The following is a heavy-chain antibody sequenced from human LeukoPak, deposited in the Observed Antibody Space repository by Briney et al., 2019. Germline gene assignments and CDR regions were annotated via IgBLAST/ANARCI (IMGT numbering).Heavy chain of an antibody. V-gene: IGHV1-69*05. D-gene: IGHD4/OR15-4a*01. CDR1: GGTFSSYA. CDR3: GRAVGVLRNWFDP. CDR2: IIPIFGTA. J-gene: IGHJ5*02. Sequence: SVKVSCKASGGTFSSYAISWVRQAPGQGLEWMGGIIPIFGTANYAQKFQGRVTITTDESTSTAYMELSSLRSEDTAVYYCGRAVGVLRNWFDPWGQGTLVTVSS.